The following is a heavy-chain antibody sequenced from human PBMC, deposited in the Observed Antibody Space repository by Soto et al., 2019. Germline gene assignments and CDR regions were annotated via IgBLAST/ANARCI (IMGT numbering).Heavy chain of an antibody. CDR1: GFTFDDYA. J-gene: IGHJ4*02. V-gene: IGHV3-9*01. Sequence: PGGSLRLSCAASGFTFDDYAMHWVRQAPGKGLEWVSGISWNSGSIGYADSVKGRFTISRDNAKNSLYLQMNSLRAEDTALYYCAKESSDIVVVVAATRGSGQFDYWGQGTLVTVSS. CDR3: AKESSDIVVVVAATRGSGQFDY. D-gene: IGHD2-15*01. CDR2: ISWNSGSI.